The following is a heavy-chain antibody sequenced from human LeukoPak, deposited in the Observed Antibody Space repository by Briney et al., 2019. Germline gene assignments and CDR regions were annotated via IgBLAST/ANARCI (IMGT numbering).Heavy chain of an antibody. CDR1: GFTFSSYA. CDR2: ISASGNTI. CDR3: AKAAYTDSWPLDY. V-gene: IGHV3-23*01. D-gene: IGHD2-2*02. J-gene: IGHJ4*02. Sequence: GGSLRLSCAASGFTFSSYAMSWVRQAPGKGLEWVSAISASGNTIYYIDSVKGRFTTSRDNSKNTLYLQMNSLRADDTAIYYCAKAAYTDSWPLDYWGQGTLVTVSS.